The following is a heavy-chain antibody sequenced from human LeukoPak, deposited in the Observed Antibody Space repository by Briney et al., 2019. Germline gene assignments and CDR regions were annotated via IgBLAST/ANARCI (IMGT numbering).Heavy chain of an antibody. CDR1: GFTVSSNY. Sequence: GGSLRLSCAASGFTVSSNYMNWVRQAPGKGLEWVSVIYSGGSTYYADSVKGRFTISRDNSKNTLYLQMNSLRAEDTAVYYCARERAAAPDAFDIWGQGTMVTVSS. CDR2: IYSGGST. CDR3: ARERAAAPDAFDI. V-gene: IGHV3-66*01. J-gene: IGHJ3*02. D-gene: IGHD6-13*01.